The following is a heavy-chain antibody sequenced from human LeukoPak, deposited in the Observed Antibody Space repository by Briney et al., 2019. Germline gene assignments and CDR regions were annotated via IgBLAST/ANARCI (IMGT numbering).Heavy chain of an antibody. V-gene: IGHV4-61*02. CDR3: ARDGGYGSGSYFSYFDF. D-gene: IGHD3-10*01. CDR2: IYTSGRT. J-gene: IGHJ4*02. CDR1: GASISSGSYY. Sequence: SETLSLTCTVTGASISSGSYYWSWIRQPAGRGLEWIGRIYTSGRTNYNPSLNSRVPISVQTSTNQVYLKPSSLTAADTAGYYCARDGGYGSGSYFSYFDFGGQGTLVTVFS.